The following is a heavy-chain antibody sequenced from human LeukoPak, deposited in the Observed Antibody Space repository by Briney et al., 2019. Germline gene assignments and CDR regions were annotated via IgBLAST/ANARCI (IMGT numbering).Heavy chain of an antibody. J-gene: IGHJ4*02. Sequence: GSLRLSCAASGLTFSSYAMSWIRQPPGKGLEWIGEINHSGSTNYNPSLKSRVTISVDTSKNQFSLKLSSVTAADTAVYYCARELRSFDYWGQGTLVTVSS. CDR3: ARELRSFDY. CDR2: INHSGST. CDR1: GLTFSSYA. D-gene: IGHD1-14*01. V-gene: IGHV4-34*01.